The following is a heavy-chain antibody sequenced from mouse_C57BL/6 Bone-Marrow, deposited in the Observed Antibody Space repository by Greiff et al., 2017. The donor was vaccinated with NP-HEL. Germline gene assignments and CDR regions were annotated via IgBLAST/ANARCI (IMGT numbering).Heavy chain of an antibody. J-gene: IGHJ3*01. CDR1: ISLSTSGMGL. V-gene: IGHV8-2*01. D-gene: IGHD3-2*02. CDR2: WNNDNY. Sequence: QQSQTLSLACTFSGISLSTSGMGLSWLRKPSGKALEWLASIWNNDNYYNPSLKSRLTISKETSNYQVFLKLTSVDTADSATPTAQATGFAYWGQGTLVTVSA. CDR3: ATGFAY.